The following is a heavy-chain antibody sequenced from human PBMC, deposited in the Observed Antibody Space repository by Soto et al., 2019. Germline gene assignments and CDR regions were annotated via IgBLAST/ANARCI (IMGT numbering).Heavy chain of an antibody. CDR3: AKGGVPYYDFWSGYGQSWFDP. CDR2: IKQDGSEK. D-gene: IGHD3-3*01. Sequence: EVQLVESGGGLVQPGGSLRLSCAASGFTFSSYWMSWVRQAPGKGLEWVANIKQDGSEKYYVDSVKGRFTISRDNAKNPLYLQMNSLRAEDTAVYYCAKGGVPYYDFWSGYGQSWFDPWGQGTLVTVSS. J-gene: IGHJ5*02. CDR1: GFTFSSYW. V-gene: IGHV3-7*05.